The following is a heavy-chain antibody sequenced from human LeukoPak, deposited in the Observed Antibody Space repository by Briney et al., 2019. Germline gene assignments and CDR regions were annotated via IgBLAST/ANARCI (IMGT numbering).Heavy chain of an antibody. D-gene: IGHD5-18*01. CDR3: ARAGYSYGPEPFDY. CDR1: GFSISNFW. Sequence: PGGSLRLSCAASGFSISNFWMHWVRQAPGKGLVWVSRINSDGSSTTYADSVKGRFTISRDNAKNSLYLQMNSLRAEDTAVYYCARAGYSYGPEPFDYWGQGTLVTVSS. CDR2: INSDGSST. V-gene: IGHV3-74*01. J-gene: IGHJ4*02.